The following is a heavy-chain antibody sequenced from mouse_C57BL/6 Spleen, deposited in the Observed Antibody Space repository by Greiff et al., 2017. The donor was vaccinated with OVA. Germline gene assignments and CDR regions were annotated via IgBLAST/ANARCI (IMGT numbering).Heavy chain of an antibody. CDR3: ARSYGNYFDY. D-gene: IGHD2-1*01. V-gene: IGHV1-22*01. CDR2: INPNNGGT. Sequence: VHVKQSGPELVKPGASVKMSCKASGYTFTDYNMHWVKQSHGKSLEWIGYINPNNGGTSYNQKFKGKATLTVNKSSSTAYMELRSLTSEDSAVYYCARSYGNYFDYWGQGTTLTVSS. CDR1: GYTFTDYN. J-gene: IGHJ2*01.